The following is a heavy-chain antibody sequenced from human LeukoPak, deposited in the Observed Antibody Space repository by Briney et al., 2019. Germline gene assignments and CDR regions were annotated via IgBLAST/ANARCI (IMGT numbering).Heavy chain of an antibody. J-gene: IGHJ5*02. CDR1: GFTFSSYN. D-gene: IGHD2-21*01. CDR3: ARANFDSSFDP. CDR2: ISSSATYI. V-gene: IGHV3-21*06. Sequence: GGSLRLSCAASGFTFSSYNMIWVRQAPGKGLEWVSSISSSATYIYYTDSLKGRFTISRDNAKNSLYLQMNSLRAEDTAVYYCARANFDSSFDPWGQGTLVTVSS.